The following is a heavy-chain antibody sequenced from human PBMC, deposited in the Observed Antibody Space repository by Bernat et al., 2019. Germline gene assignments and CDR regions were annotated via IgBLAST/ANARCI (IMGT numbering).Heavy chain of an antibody. J-gene: IGHJ4*02. D-gene: IGHD2-15*01. CDR1: GYTFTSYY. V-gene: IGHV1-46*01. CDR2: INPSGGST. Sequence: QVQLVQSGAEVKKPGASVKVSCKASGYTFTSYYMHWVRQAPGQGLEWMGIINPSGGSTSYAQKFQGRVTMTRDTSTSTVYMELGSLRSEDMAVYYCARTDGAGRLLGDYWGQGTLVTVSS. CDR3: ARTDGAGRLLGDY.